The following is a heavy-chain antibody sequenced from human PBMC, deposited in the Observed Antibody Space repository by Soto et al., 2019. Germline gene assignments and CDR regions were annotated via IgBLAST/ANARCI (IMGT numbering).Heavy chain of an antibody. Sequence: QEQLAESGGGVVQPGRSLRLSCTASGFTFSSFGMNWVRQAPGKGLEWVALIWYDGSKEYYADSVKGRFTISRDDSKNTVYLQMDSLRAEDTAVYYCTREGIFGSGSNEAWFDPWGQGTLVTVSS. D-gene: IGHD6-25*01. CDR1: GFTFSSFG. CDR2: IWYDGSKE. J-gene: IGHJ5*02. V-gene: IGHV3-33*08. CDR3: TREGIFGSGSNEAWFDP.